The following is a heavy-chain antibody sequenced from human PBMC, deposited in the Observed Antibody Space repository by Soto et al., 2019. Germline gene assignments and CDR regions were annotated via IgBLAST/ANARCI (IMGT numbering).Heavy chain of an antibody. CDR2: INHSGST. D-gene: IGHD2-2*01. CDR1: GGSFSGYY. J-gene: IGHJ4*02. Sequence: PSETLSLTCAVYGGSFSGYYWSWIREPPGKGLEWIGEINHSGSTNYNPSLKSRVTISVDTSKNQFSLKLSSVTAADTAVYYCAIRRATRRYCSSTSCSYFDYWGQGTLVTVSS. CDR3: AIRRATRRYCSSTSCSYFDY. V-gene: IGHV4-34*01.